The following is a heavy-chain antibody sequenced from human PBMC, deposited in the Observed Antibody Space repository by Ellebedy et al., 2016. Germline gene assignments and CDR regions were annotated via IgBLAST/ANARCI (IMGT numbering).Heavy chain of an antibody. V-gene: IGHV3-33*01. CDR2: IWYDGGTK. D-gene: IGHD2-15*01. J-gene: IGHJ5*02. Sequence: GESLKISCAASGFTFSNYGMHWVRQAPGQGLEWVAAIWYDGGTKYYTDSVKGRFTISRDNSKNTLYLQMNSLRAEDTAVYYCARGVGSGWFDPWGQGTLVTVSS. CDR1: GFTFSNYG. CDR3: ARGVGSGWFDP.